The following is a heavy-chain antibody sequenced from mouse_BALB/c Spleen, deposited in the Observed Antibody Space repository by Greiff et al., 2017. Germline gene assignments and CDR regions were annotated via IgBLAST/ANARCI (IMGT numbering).Heavy chain of an antibody. CDR1: GYTFTSYW. CDR3: TRSYDGYYEFDY. Sequence: QVHVKQPGAELVRPGASVKLSCKASGYTFTSYWINWVKQRPGQGLEWIGNIYPSDSYTNYNQKFKDKATLTVDKSSSTAYMQLSSPTSEDSAVYYCTRSYDGYYEFDYWGQGTTRTVSS. CDR2: IYPSDSYT. J-gene: IGHJ2*01. D-gene: IGHD2-3*01. V-gene: IGHV1-69*02.